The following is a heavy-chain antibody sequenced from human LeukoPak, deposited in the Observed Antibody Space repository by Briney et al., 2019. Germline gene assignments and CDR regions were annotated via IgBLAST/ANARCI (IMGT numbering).Heavy chain of an antibody. CDR1: GFTFTNYA. V-gene: IGHV3-23*01. J-gene: IGHJ4*02. CDR3: AKNKDYGDRAYYFDY. Sequence: GGSLRLSCAASGFTFTNYAMSWVRQAPGKGLEWVSGISGSGGTTFYADSVKGRFTISRDNSKNTLYLQMNSLRAEDTAIYYCAKNKDYGDRAYYFDYWGRGTLVTVSS. CDR2: ISGSGGTT. D-gene: IGHD3-16*01.